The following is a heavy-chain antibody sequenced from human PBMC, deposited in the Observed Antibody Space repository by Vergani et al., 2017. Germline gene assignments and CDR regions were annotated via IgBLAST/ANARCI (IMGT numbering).Heavy chain of an antibody. V-gene: IGHV3-7*01. D-gene: IGHD1-26*01. CDR2: IKQDGSEK. J-gene: IGHJ4*02. CDR3: ARARPSLGLRRGSFYFDY. Sequence: EVQLVESGGGLVQPGGSLRLSCAASGFTFSSYWMSWVRQAPGKGLEWVANIKQDGSEKYYADSVKGRFTISRDNAKNSLYLQMNSLRAEDTAVYYCARARPSLGLRRGSFYFDYWGQGTLVTVSS. CDR1: GFTFSSYW.